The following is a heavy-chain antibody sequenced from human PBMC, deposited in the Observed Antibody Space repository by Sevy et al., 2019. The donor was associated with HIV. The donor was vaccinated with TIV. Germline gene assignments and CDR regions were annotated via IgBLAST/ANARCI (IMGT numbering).Heavy chain of an antibody. CDR3: AREECTRPHDH. D-gene: IGHD2-8*01. CDR1: GFNFNIYS. Sequence: GGSLRLSCVASGFNFNIYSMSWVRRAPGKGLEWVSTLSFGCGRINHADSVQGRLTMSRDDSKKTVYLEMNSLRAEDTAVYYCAREECTRPHDHWGQGTLVTVSS. V-gene: IGHV3-23*01. CDR2: LSFGCGRI. J-gene: IGHJ4*02.